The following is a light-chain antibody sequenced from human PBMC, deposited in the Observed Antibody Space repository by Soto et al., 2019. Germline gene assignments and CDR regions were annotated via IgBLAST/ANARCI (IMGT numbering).Light chain of an antibody. J-gene: IGKJ4*02. CDR1: QGIGSW. V-gene: IGKV1-12*01. Sequence: DIQMTQSPSSVSASVGDRVAITCRARQGIGSWLAWYQQKPGKAPKILIYDAYSLQSGVPSRFSGSGSGTDFTLTISSLQPEDVATYYCQQANSFHLTFGGATKVEF. CDR3: QQANSFHLT. CDR2: DAY.